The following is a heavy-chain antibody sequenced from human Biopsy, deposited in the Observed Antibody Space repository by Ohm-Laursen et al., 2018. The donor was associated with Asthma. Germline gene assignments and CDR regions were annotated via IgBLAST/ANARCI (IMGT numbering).Heavy chain of an antibody. CDR3: AKEVFPGWELRRGPDS. D-gene: IGHD1-26*01. CDR2: ISFDGTNR. V-gene: IGHV3-30*18. J-gene: IGHJ4*02. CDR1: GFTFTAYG. Sequence: SLRLSCTAPGFTFTAYGIHWVRQAPGKGLDWVAVISFDGTNRNYTDSVKGRFTISRDNSRNTLHLEMNSLRAEDTAVYFCAKEVFPGWELRRGPDSWGQGTLVTVSA.